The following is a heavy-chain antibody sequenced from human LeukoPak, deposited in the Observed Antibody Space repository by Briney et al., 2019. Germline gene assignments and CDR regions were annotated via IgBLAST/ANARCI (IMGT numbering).Heavy chain of an antibody. CDR1: GFTFSSYW. D-gene: IGHD4-17*01. CDR2: IKQDESQK. V-gene: IGHV3-7*01. J-gene: IGHJ4*02. Sequence: PGGSLRLSCAASGFTFSSYWMSWVRQAPGKGLEWVANIKQDESQKYSVDSVKGRFTISRDNAKNSLYLQMNSLRAEDTAVYYCARGGTTVTPKNFDFWGQGTLVTVSS. CDR3: ARGGTTVTPKNFDF.